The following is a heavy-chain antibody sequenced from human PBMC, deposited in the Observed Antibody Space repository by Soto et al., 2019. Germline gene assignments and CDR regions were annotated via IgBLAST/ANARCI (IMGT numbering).Heavy chain of an antibody. CDR2: IYYSGST. V-gene: IGHV4-59*08. CDR3: ARTRRVVVVSATPHYYYYYMAV. Sequence: PSETLSLTCTVSGGSISSYYWSWIRQPPGKGLEWIGYIYYSGSTNYNPSLKSRVTISVDTSKNQFSLKLSSVTAADTAVYYCARTRRVVVVSATPHYYYYYMAVWGKGTTVTVSS. CDR1: GGSISSYY. J-gene: IGHJ6*03. D-gene: IGHD2-15*01.